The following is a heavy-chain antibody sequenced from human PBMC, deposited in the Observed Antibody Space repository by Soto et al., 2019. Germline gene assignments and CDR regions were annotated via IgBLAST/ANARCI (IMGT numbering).Heavy chain of an antibody. CDR1: GFTFSSYA. V-gene: IGHV3-23*01. Sequence: EVQLLESGGGLVQPGGSLRLSCAASGFTFSSYAMSWVRQAPGKGLEWVSAISGSGGSTYYADSVKGRFTISRDNSKKPLYLQMKSLRAGGTAVYYCWKRRVMASPPPCHGMDVWGQGTTVTVSS. J-gene: IGHJ6*02. CDR2: ISGSGGST. CDR3: WKRRVMASPPPCHGMDV. D-gene: IGHD2-8*01.